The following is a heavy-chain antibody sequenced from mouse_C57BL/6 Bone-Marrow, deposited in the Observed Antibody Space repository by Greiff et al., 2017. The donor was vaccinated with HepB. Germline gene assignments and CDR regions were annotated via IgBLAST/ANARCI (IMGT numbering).Heavy chain of an antibody. J-gene: IGHJ2*01. CDR3: ASPNYGSSYVDYFDY. V-gene: IGHV1-81*01. Sequence: QVHVKQSGAELARPGASVKLSCKASGYTFTSYGISWVKQRTGQGLEWIGEIYPRSGNTYYNEKFKGKATLTADKSSSTAYMELRSLTSEDSAVYFCASPNYGSSYVDYFDYGGQGTTLTVSS. D-gene: IGHD1-1*01. CDR1: GYTFTSYG. CDR2: IYPRSGNT.